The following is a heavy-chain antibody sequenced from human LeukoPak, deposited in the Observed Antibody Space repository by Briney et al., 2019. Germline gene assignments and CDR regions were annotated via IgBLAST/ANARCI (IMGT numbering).Heavy chain of an antibody. CDR3: ARGTIGSYSSVHD. CDR2: INPRSGGT. Sequence: ASVKVSCKASGYTFTGYYMHWVRQAPGQGLEWVGWINPRSGGTDYAQRLQGRVSMTTDTSIVTAYMELSRLTSDDTAIYYCARGTIGSYSSVHDWGQGTLLIVSS. D-gene: IGHD1-26*01. CDR1: GYTFTGYY. V-gene: IGHV1-2*02. J-gene: IGHJ1*01.